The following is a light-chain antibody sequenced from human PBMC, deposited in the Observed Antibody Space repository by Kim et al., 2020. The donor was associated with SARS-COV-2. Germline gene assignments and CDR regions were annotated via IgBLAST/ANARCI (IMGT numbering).Light chain of an antibody. CDR1: QDSNNY. Sequence: LSASEGGRVTSTCRADQDSNNYLNWYHQSPGKVPNLLIYDASNLEKGVPSRFSGSGSGTHFTFTISSLQPEDVGTYYCHQYDDFTFGGGTKVDIK. J-gene: IGKJ4*01. CDR3: HQYDDFT. CDR2: DAS. V-gene: IGKV1-33*01.